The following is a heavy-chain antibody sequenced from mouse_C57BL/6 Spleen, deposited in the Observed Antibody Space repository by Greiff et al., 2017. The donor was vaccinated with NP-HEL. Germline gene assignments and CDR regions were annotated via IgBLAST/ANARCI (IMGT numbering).Heavy chain of an antibody. D-gene: IGHD1-1*01. V-gene: IGHV5-6*02. Sequence: DVKLVESGGDLVKPGGSLKLSCAASGFTFSSYGMSWVRQTPDKRLEWVATISSGGSYTYYPDSVKGRFTISRDNAKNTLYLQMSSLKSEDTAMYYCARHKTTVVEAWFAYWGQGTLVTVSA. CDR2: ISSGGSYT. CDR3: ARHKTTVVEAWFAY. CDR1: GFTFSSYG. J-gene: IGHJ3*01.